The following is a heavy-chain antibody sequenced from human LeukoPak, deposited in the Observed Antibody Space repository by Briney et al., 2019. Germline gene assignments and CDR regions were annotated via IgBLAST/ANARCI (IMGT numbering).Heavy chain of an antibody. J-gene: IGHJ4*02. Sequence: ASVKVSCKASGYTFSSYGISWVRQTPGQGLEWLVWISVYNANTHYAQNLQGRVTMTADTSTSTAYMELRSLTSDDTAVYYCARDYYYDSSGYRNNCDYWGQGTLVTVSS. D-gene: IGHD3-22*01. CDR1: GYTFSSYG. V-gene: IGHV1-18*01. CDR2: ISVYNANT. CDR3: ARDYYYDSSGYRNNCDY.